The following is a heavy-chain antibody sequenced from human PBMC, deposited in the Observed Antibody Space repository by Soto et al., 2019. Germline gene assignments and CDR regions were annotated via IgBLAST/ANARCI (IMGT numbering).Heavy chain of an antibody. J-gene: IGHJ5*02. V-gene: IGHV1-2*04. CDR3: XXXXXXXXXXXXYNWFDP. CDR2: INPNSGGT. CDR1: GYTFTGYY. Sequence: QVQLVQSGAEVKKPGASVKVSCKASGYTFTGYYMHWVRQAPGQGLEWMGWINPNSGGTNYAQKFQGWVTMTRDTSIXTXXXXXXXXXXXXXXXXXXXXXXXXXXXXXXYNWFDPWGQGTLVTVSS.